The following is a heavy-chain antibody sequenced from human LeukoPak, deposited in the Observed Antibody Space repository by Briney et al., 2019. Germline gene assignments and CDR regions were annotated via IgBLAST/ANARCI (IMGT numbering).Heavy chain of an antibody. CDR2: IYYSGST. CDR1: GGSISSGGYY. J-gene: IGHJ4*02. V-gene: IGHV4-31*03. Sequence: PSETLSLTCTVSGGSISSGGYYWSWIRQHPGKGLEWIGYIYYSGSTYYNPSLKSRVTISVDTSKNQFSLKLSSVTAADTAVYYCARDEGYGDSHCFGYWGQGTLVTVSS. D-gene: IGHD4-17*01. CDR3: ARDEGYGDSHCFGY.